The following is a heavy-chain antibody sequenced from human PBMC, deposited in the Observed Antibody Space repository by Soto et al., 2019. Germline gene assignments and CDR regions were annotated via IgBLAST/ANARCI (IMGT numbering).Heavy chain of an antibody. Sequence: EVQLVESGGGLVQPGGSLRLSCAASGFTLSNYAVNWVRQAPGKGLEWVSYISSDSRYIYYGDSVKGRFTISRDNARNSVYLQMNSLRDEDTAVYYCARIKLVEFFFINVDVYDMDVWGQGTLVTVSS. CDR2: ISSDSRYI. CDR3: ARIKLVEFFFINVDVYDMDV. V-gene: IGHV3-48*02. CDR1: GFTLSNYA. J-gene: IGHJ6*02. D-gene: IGHD3-16*01.